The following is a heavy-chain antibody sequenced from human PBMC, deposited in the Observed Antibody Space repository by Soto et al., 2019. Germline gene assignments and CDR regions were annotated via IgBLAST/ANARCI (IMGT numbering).Heavy chain of an antibody. J-gene: IGHJ4*02. V-gene: IGHV4-39*01. CDR2: IHYTGST. D-gene: IGHD2-8*01. Sequence: QLQLQESGPGLVKPSETLSLTCSVSGDSIISNNYYCGWIRQPPGKGLEWIGSIHYTGSTHYNPSLKSRVTMSVDTSKSQFSLKLSSVTAADTAVYYCARHPGYAVPTVYATHYFNYWGQGILVTVST. CDR3: ARHPGYAVPTVYATHYFNY. CDR1: GDSIISNNYY.